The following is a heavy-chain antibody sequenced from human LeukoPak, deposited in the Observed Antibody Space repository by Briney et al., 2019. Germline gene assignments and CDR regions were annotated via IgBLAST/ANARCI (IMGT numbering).Heavy chain of an antibody. CDR1: GYTFTGDY. Sequence: ASVKVSCKASGYTFTGDYMHWVRQAPGQGLEWMGWINPRSGGTKYAQKFQGRVTMTRDTSISTAYMELSRLRSDDTAVYYCARDTAMVTYWFDPWGQGTLVTVSS. V-gene: IGHV1-2*02. D-gene: IGHD5-18*01. CDR3: ARDTAMVTYWFDP. J-gene: IGHJ5*02. CDR2: INPRSGGT.